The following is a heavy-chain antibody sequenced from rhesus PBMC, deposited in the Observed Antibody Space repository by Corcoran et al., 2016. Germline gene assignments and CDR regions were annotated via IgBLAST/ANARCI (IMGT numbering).Heavy chain of an antibody. Sequence: EVQLVQSGAEVKKPGASVKISCKASGYTFTDYYLHWVRQAPGKGLEGVGGVVPEIGEAIPAQKFQDRGTITADTSTDTAYMELSSLGSEDTAVYYCATLTAVWGPGVLVTVSS. CDR1: GYTFTDYY. V-gene: IGHV1-111*02. J-gene: IGHJ5-1*01. CDR3: ATLTAV. CDR2: VVPEIGEA.